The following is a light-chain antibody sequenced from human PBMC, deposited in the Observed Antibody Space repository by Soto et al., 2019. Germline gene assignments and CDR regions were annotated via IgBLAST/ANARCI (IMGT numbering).Light chain of an antibody. CDR2: ATS. CDR1: QSISTY. Sequence: DIQMTQSPSSLSASVGDRVTITCRASQSISTYLNWYQQKPGKAPKLLIYATSRLQSGVPSRFSGSGSGTDFTLTISSLQPEDFATYYGQQSYGTPPTFGQGTKLESK. V-gene: IGKV1-39*01. J-gene: IGKJ2*01. CDR3: QQSYGTPPT.